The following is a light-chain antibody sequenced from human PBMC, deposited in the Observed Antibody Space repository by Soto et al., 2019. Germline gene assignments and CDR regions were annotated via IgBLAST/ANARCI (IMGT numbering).Light chain of an antibody. CDR1: QSVSRSY. Sequence: EIVLTQSPGTLSLSPGERATLSCRASQSVSRSYLAWYQQKPGQAPGLLIYGASTRATGIPDRFSGSGSGTDFTLTISRLEPEDFAVYYCQQYGSSPWTFGQGTKVE. CDR2: GAS. J-gene: IGKJ1*01. V-gene: IGKV3-20*01. CDR3: QQYGSSPWT.